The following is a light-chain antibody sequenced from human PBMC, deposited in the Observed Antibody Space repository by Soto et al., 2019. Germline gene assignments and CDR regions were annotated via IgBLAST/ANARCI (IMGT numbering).Light chain of an antibody. CDR2: GAS. CDR3: QQYGSSPIT. CDR1: QSVSSSY. Sequence: EIVLTQSPGTLSLSPGERATLSCRASQSVSSSYLAWYQQKPGQAPRLLIYGASSRATGLPDRFSGSGSGTDFTLTISRLESEDFEVYYCQQYGSSPITFGQGTRREIK. J-gene: IGKJ5*01. V-gene: IGKV3-20*01.